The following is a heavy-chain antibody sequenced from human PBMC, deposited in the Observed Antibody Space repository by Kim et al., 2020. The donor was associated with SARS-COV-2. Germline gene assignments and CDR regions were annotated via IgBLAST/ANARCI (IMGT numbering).Heavy chain of an antibody. D-gene: IGHD6-13*01. V-gene: IGHV3-21*01. Sequence: GGSLRLSCAASGFTFSSYSMNWVRQAPGKGLEWVSSISSSSSYIYYADSVKGRFTISRDNAKNSLYLQMNSLRAEDTAVYYCARIAMYSSSWYEDKGLQIDYWGQGTLVTVSS. J-gene: IGHJ4*02. CDR3: ARIAMYSSSWYEDKGLQIDY. CDR2: ISSSSSYI. CDR1: GFTFSSYS.